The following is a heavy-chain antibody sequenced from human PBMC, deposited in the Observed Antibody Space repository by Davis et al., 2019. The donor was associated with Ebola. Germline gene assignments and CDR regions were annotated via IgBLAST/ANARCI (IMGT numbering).Heavy chain of an antibody. J-gene: IGHJ4*02. CDR3: AVPWGGFWGGYYTLDS. CDR2: IHPGNGDT. D-gene: IGHD3-3*01. CDR1: GYTFTSYT. V-gene: IGHV1-3*01. Sequence: AASVKVSCKASGYTFTSYTLHWVRQAPGQRPEWMGWIHPGNGDTEYSPKFQGRVTFTTDTSATTAHMELSSLRSEDTAVYYCAVPWGGFWGGYYTLDSWGQGSLVTVSS.